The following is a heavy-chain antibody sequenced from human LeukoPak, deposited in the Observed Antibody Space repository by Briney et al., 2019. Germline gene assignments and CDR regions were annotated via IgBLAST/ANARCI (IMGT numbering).Heavy chain of an antibody. V-gene: IGHV4-4*07. CDR2: IYSSGST. CDR3: ARERYSGWYPAFDI. J-gene: IGHJ3*02. D-gene: IGHD6-19*01. CDR1: GGSISSYY. Sequence: SETLSLTCTVSGGSISSYYWSWIRQPAGKGLEWIGRIYSSGSTNYNPSLKSRVTMSVDTSKKQFSLKLNSVTAADTAVYYCARERYSGWYPAFDIWGQGTMVTASS.